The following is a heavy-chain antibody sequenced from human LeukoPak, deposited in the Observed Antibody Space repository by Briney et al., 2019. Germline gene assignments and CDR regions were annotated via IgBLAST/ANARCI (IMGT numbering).Heavy chain of an antibody. Sequence: GGSLRLSCAASGFTFSSYDMHWVRQAPGKGLEWVAIISYDRSDKYYADSVKGRFTISRDNFKNTLYLQMNSLRAEDTAVYYCAKDGQVGYGLDVWGQGTTVTVSS. V-gene: IGHV3-30*18. CDR2: ISYDRSDK. J-gene: IGHJ6*02. CDR3: AKDGQVGYGLDV. CDR1: GFTFSSYD.